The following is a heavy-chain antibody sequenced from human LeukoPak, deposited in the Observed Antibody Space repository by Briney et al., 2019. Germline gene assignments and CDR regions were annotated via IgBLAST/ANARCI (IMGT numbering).Heavy chain of an antibody. Sequence: QPGGSLRLSCAASGFTFSSYWMHWVRQAPGKGLVWVSRINSDGSSTSYADSVKGRFTISRETATNTLYLQMNSLRVEDTAVYYCAKECDYGNTSHMPCYWGQGTLVTVSS. CDR2: INSDGSST. CDR1: GFTFSSYW. J-gene: IGHJ4*02. D-gene: IGHD4-17*01. V-gene: IGHV3-74*01. CDR3: AKECDYGNTSHMPCY.